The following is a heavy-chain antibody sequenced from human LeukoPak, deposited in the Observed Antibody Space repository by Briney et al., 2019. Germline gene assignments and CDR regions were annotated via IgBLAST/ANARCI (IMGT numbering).Heavy chain of an antibody. CDR1: GFTFGDYA. CDR2: IRSKAYGGTT. Sequence: PGGSLRLSCTASGFTFGDYAMSWVRQAPGKGLEWVGFIRSKAYGGTTEYAASVKGRFTISRDDSKNTLYLQMNSLRAEDTAVYYCARGDAAAHEGLCDYWGQGTLVTVSS. V-gene: IGHV3-49*04. CDR3: ARGDAAAHEGLCDY. J-gene: IGHJ4*02. D-gene: IGHD6-25*01.